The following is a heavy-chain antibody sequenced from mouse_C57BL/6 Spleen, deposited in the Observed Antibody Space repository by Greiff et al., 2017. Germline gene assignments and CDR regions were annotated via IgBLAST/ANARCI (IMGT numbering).Heavy chain of an antibody. D-gene: IGHD2-1*01. CDR3: AESGGNRAWCAY. CDR2: IYPSDSET. J-gene: IGHJ3*01. V-gene: IGHV1-61*01. Sequence: QVQLQQPGAELVRPGSSVKLSCKASGYTFTSYWMDWVKQRPGQGLEWIGIIYPSDSETNYNKKFKDKATLTVDKSSSTAYMQLSSLTSEDSAVCYRAESGGNRAWCAYWGQGTLVTVSA. CDR1: GYTFTSYW.